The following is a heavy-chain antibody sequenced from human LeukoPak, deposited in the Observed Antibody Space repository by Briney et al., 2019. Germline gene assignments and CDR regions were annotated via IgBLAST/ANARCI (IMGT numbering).Heavy chain of an antibody. Sequence: SETLSLTCSVSGGSINTGGFYWSWIRQFPGKGLEWIGYITYSGTTHYNPSLKSRVTISVDTSKNQFSLKLSSVTAADTAVYYCARGPSGDPTVTGEDYWGQGTLVTVSS. V-gene: IGHV4-31*03. CDR2: ITYSGTT. D-gene: IGHD7-27*01. J-gene: IGHJ4*02. CDR3: ARGPSGDPTVTGEDY. CDR1: GGSINTGGFY.